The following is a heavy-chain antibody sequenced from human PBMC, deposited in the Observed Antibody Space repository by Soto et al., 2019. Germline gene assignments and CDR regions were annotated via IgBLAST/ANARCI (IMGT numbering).Heavy chain of an antibody. J-gene: IGHJ4*02. V-gene: IGHV3-33*01. CDR1: GFTFSSYG. Sequence: QVQLVESGGGVVQPGRSLRLSCAASGFTFSSYGMHWVRQAPGKGLEWVAVIWYDGSNKYYADSVKGRFTISRDNSKNTLYLQMNSLRAEDTAVYYCARDDYYDSSGYQDYWCQGTLVTVSS. CDR3: ARDDYYDSSGYQDY. D-gene: IGHD3-22*01. CDR2: IWYDGSNK.